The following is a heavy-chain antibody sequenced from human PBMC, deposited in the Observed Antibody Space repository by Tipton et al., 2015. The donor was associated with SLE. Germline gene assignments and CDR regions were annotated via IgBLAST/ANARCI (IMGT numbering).Heavy chain of an antibody. V-gene: IGHV3-64*02. J-gene: IGHJ6*02. CDR3: ARGGMDV. Sequence: SLRLSCAASGFTFSSFVMNWVRQAPGKALDYVSGISSNGVGTYYADSVKGRFTISRDNSKNTLYLQMGSLRAEDMAVYHCARGGMDVWGQGTTVTVSS. CDR2: ISSNGVGT. CDR1: GFTFSSFV.